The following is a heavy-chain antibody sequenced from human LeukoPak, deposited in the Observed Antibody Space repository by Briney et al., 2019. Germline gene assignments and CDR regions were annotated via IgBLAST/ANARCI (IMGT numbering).Heavy chain of an antibody. J-gene: IGHJ4*02. CDR1: GGSISNGSYY. CDR3: ARDQTIFGVVIAFDY. CDR2: IYTSGST. Sequence: SETLSLTCTVSGGSISNGSYYWSWIRQPAGKGLEWIGRIYTSGSTNYNPSLKSRVTISVDTSKNQFSLKLSSVTAADTAVYYCARDQTIFGVVIAFDYWGQGTLVTVSS. V-gene: IGHV4-61*02. D-gene: IGHD3-3*01.